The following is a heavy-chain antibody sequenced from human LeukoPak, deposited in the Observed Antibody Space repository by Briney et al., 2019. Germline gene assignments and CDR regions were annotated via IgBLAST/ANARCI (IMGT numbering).Heavy chain of an antibody. CDR1: GYTFTSYY. V-gene: IGHV1-46*01. D-gene: IGHD6-6*01. CDR2: INPSDGST. CDR3: ARVGGSIAARRNFDY. J-gene: IGHJ4*02. Sequence: AASVKVSCKASGYTFTSYYMHWVRQAPGQGLEWMGIINPSDGSTSYAQKFQGRVTMTRDTSTSTVYMELSSLRSEDTAVYYCARVGGSIAARRNFDYWGQGTLVTVSS.